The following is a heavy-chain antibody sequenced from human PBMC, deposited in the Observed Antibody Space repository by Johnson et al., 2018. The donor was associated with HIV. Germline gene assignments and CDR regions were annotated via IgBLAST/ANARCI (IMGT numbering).Heavy chain of an antibody. CDR1: GFTFSDSS. V-gene: IGHV3-11*04. J-gene: IGHJ3*02. D-gene: IGHD6-13*01. CDR3: AREGEGYSSSWYDAFDI. Sequence: VQLVESGGGLVKPGGSLRLSCAASGFTFSDSSMNWIRQAPGKGLEWVSYITPSGTTIYNADSVKGRFTISRDNAKKSLYLQMNSLRAEDTAVYYCAREGEGYSSSWYDAFDIWGQGTMVTVSS. CDR2: ITPSGTTI.